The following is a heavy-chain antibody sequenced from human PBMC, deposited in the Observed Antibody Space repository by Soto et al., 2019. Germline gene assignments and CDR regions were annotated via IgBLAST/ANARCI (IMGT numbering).Heavy chain of an antibody. D-gene: IGHD1-26*01. CDR2: INHSGST. CDR1: GGSFSGYY. V-gene: IGHV4-34*01. CDR3: ARGRYASGSYWTY. J-gene: IGHJ4*02. Sequence: SETLSLTCAVYGGSFSGYYWSWIRQPPGKGLEWIGEINHSGSTNYNPSLKSRVTISVDTSKNQFSLKLSSVTAADTAVYYCARGRYASGSYWTYWGQGTLVTVSS.